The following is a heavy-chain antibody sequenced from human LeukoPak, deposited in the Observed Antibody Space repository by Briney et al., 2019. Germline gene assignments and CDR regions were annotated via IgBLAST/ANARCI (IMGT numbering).Heavy chain of an antibody. V-gene: IGHV3-23*01. D-gene: IGHD2-15*01. CDR2: ISGSGNTT. J-gene: IGHJ4*02. CDR3: ATSRVVVVVAATPYYFDN. Sequence: QPGGSLRLSCAASGLIFSSYAMNWVRQAPGKGLEWVSTISGSGNTTSYAASVQGRFTISRDNSKNTLYLQMNSLRTEDTAVYYCATSRVVVVVAATPYYFDNWGQGTLVTVSS. CDR1: GLIFSSYA.